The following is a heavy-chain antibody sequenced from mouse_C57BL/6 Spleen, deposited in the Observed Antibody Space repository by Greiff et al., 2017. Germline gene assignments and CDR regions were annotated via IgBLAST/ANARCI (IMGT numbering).Heavy chain of an antibody. CDR1: GFTFSDYG. J-gene: IGHJ4*01. V-gene: IGHV5-17*01. D-gene: IGHD1-1*01. CDR3: ARPITTVVVYYAMGY. Sequence: EVMLVESGGGLVKPGGSLKLSCAASGFTFSDYGMHWVRQAPEKGLEWVAYISSGSSTIYYADTVKGRYPFPRDNAKNTLFLQMTSLRSEDTARYYCARPITTVVVYYAMGYWGQGTSVTGSS. CDR2: ISSGSSTI.